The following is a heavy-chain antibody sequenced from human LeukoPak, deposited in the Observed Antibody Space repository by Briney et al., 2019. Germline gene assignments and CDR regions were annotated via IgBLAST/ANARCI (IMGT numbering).Heavy chain of an antibody. CDR3: AKDAISGNSRYDFFDV. CDR1: GFRFNLYA. V-gene: IGHV3-23*01. D-gene: IGHD3-9*01. Sequence: GGSLRLSCTASGFRFNLYAMTWVRQAPGKGLEWVSTIDDPSTKCHADSVKGRFTISRDDSKSTLFLQMNSLRVDDTALYFCAKDAISGNSRYDFFDVWGQGTMVIVSS. J-gene: IGHJ3*01. CDR2: IDDPSTK.